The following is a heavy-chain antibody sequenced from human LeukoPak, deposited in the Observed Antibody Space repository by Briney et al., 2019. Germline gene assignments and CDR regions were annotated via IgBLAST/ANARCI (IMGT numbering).Heavy chain of an antibody. J-gene: IGHJ4*02. V-gene: IGHV1-18*01. D-gene: IGHD3-9*01. CDR1: GYTFTSYG. CDR2: ISAYNGNT. CDR3: ARDLDVLRYFDWLLDLDY. Sequence: ASVKVSCKASGYTFTSYGISWVRQAPGQGLEWMGWISAYNGNTNYAQKLQGRVTMTTDTSTSTAYMELRSLRSDDTAVYYCARDLDVLRYFDWLLDLDYWGQGTLVTVPS.